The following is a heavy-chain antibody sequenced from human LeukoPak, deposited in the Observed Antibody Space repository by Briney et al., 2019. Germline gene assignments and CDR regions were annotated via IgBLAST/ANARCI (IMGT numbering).Heavy chain of an antibody. Sequence: PSETLSLTCTVSGGSISSSSYYWGWIRQPPGKGLEWIGSIYYSGSTYYNPFLKSRVTISVDTSKNQFSLKLSSVTAADTAVYYCARPEGGEMATIEDAFDIWGQGTMVTVSS. D-gene: IGHD5-24*01. CDR1: GGSISSSSYY. CDR2: IYYSGST. CDR3: ARPEGGEMATIEDAFDI. J-gene: IGHJ3*02. V-gene: IGHV4-39*01.